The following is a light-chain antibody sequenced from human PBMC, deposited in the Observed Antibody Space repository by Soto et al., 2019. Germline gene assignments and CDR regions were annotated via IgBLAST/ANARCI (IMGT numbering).Light chain of an antibody. V-gene: IGKV3-20*01. J-gene: IGKJ1*01. CDR3: QQYGSSPWT. CDR1: QSVSSSY. Sequence: IVIRQSPSTLSVSPGERATLSCRASQSVSSSYLAWYQQKPGQAPRLLIYGASSRATGIPDRFSGSGSGTDFTLTISRLEPEDFAVYYCQQYGSSPWTFGQGTKVDIK. CDR2: GAS.